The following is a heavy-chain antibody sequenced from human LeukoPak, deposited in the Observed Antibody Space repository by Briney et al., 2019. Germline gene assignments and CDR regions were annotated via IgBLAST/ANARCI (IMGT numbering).Heavy chain of an antibody. CDR3: ARDRDTAIMVPTLIDY. D-gene: IGHD5-18*01. J-gene: IGHJ4*02. CDR2: ISYDGGNK. CDR1: GFTFSSYA. V-gene: IGHV3-30-3*01. Sequence: GGSLRLSCAASGFTFSSYAMHWVRQAPGKGLEWGAVISYDGGNKYYADSVKGRFTISRDNSKNTLYLQMNSLRAEDTAVYYCARDRDTAIMVPTLIDYWGQGSLVTVSS.